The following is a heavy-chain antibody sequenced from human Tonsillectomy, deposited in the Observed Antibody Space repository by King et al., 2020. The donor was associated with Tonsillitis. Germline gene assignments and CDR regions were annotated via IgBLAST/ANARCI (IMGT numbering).Heavy chain of an antibody. CDR3: AKGIMITFGGVIVMSGVWFDP. J-gene: IGHJ5*02. Sequence: QLVQSGAEVKKPGASVKVSCKASGYTFTSYYMHWVRQAPGQGLEWMGIINPSGGSTSYAQKFQGRVTITRDTSTSTVYMELSSLRSEDTAVYYCAKGIMITFGGVIVMSGVWFDPWGEGTLVTVSS. V-gene: IGHV1-46*03. CDR2: INPSGGST. D-gene: IGHD3-16*02. CDR1: GYTFTSYY.